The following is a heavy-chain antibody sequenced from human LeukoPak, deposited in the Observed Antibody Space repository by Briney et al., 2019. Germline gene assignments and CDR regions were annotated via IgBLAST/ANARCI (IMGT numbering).Heavy chain of an antibody. Sequence: SQTLSLTCTVSGGSISSGSYYWSWIRQPAGKGLEWIGRIYTSGSTNYNPSLKSRVTISVDTSKNQFSLKLSSVTAADTAVYYCARDGYDSSGYYSEPNFDYWGQGTLVTVSS. CDR1: GGSISSGSYY. D-gene: IGHD3-22*01. J-gene: IGHJ4*02. CDR3: ARDGYDSSGYYSEPNFDY. V-gene: IGHV4-61*02. CDR2: IYTSGST.